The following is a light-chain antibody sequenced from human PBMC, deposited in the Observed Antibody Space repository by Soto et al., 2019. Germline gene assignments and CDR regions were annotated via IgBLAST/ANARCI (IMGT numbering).Light chain of an antibody. V-gene: IGKV3-15*01. CDR2: AAS. J-gene: IGKJ4*01. Sequence: ELVMTQSQATLSVSQGERATLSCCASESVYSNLAWYQQKPGQAPTLLIFAASTRATGIPARFSGSGSGTEFTLTISSLQSEDFAAYYCQQYAKCPLTFGEGTKVEIK. CDR3: QQYAKCPLT. CDR1: ESVYSN.